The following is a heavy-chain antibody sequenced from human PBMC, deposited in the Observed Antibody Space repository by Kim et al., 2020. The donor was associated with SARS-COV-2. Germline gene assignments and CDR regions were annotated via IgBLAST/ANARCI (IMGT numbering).Heavy chain of an antibody. CDR3: AREGGGYSSSWGFDY. D-gene: IGHD6-13*01. J-gene: IGHJ4*02. CDR1: GGSISSSSYY. Sequence: SETLSLTCTVSGGSISSSSYYWGWIRQPPGKGLEWIGSIYYSGSTYYNPSLKSRVTISVDTSKNQFSLKLSSVTAADTAVYYCAREGGGYSSSWGFDYWGQGTLVTVSS. V-gene: IGHV4-39*07. CDR2: IYYSGST.